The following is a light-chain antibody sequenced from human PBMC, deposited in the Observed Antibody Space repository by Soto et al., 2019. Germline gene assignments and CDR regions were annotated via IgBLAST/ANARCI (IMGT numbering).Light chain of an antibody. Sequence: QPVLTQSPSASASLGASVKLTCTLSRGHSTYTIAWHQQQPEKGPRFLMKVNSDGSHRKGDGIPDRFSGSSSGAERYLTISSLQSEDEADYYCQTWGTGIRVFGGGTKLTVL. CDR2: VNSDGSH. CDR3: QTWGTGIRV. V-gene: IGLV4-69*01. CDR1: RGHSTYT. J-gene: IGLJ3*02.